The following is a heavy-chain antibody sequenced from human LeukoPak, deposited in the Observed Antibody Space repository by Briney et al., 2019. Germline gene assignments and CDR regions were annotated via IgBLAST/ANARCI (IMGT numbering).Heavy chain of an antibody. CDR2: IRYDGTSK. J-gene: IGHJ3*02. CDR3: AKDLSVFGDAFDI. CDR1: GFTFSSSG. D-gene: IGHD3-3*02. Sequence: GGSLRLSCAASGFTFSSSGMHWVRQAPGKGLEWVAFIRYDGTSKYYADSVKGRFTISRDNSKNTLYLQMNSLRAEDTAVYYCAKDLSVFGDAFDIWGQGTMVTVSS. V-gene: IGHV3-30*02.